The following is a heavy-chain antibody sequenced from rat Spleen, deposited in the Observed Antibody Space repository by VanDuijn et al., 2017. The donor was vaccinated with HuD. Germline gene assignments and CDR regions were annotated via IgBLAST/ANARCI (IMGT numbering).Heavy chain of an antibody. CDR2: ISSGGGGT. J-gene: IGHJ2*01. V-gene: IGHV5-31*01. CDR3: SREGNSGYDY. D-gene: IGHD4-3*01. CDR1: GFTFNNYW. Sequence: EVQLVESGGGLVQPGRSLKLSCVASGFTFNNYWVTWIRQAPKKGLEWVASISSGGGGTYYPDSVKGRFTISRDNAQNTLYLQMNSLRSEDTATYYCSREGNSGYDYWGQGVMVTVSS.